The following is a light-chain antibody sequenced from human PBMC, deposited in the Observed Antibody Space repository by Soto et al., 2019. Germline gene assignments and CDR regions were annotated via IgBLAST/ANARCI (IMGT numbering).Light chain of an antibody. CDR3: CSYAGSYTYV. CDR2: DVN. CDR1: SSDVAGYNY. J-gene: IGLJ1*01. Sequence: QSVLTQPRSVSGSPGQSVTISCTGTSSDVAGYNYVSWYQQHPGKAPKLMIYDVNKRPSGVPDRFSGSKSGNTASLTISGLQAEDEADYYCCSYAGSYTYVFGTGTKLTVL. V-gene: IGLV2-11*01.